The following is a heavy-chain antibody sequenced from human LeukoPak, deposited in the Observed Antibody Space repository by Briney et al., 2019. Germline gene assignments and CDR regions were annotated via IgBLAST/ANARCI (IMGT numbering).Heavy chain of an antibody. V-gene: IGHV5-51*01. Sequence: HGESLKISCKVSGYRLTNNWIGWVRQVPGKGLEWMGIIYPGYSDTRYSPSFQGQVTFSVDTSTSTVYLQWSSLKASDTAIYYCARFASSSSLDYWGQGTLVTVSP. D-gene: IGHD6-13*01. CDR2: IYPGYSDT. J-gene: IGHJ4*02. CDR3: ARFASSSSLDY. CDR1: GYRLTNNW.